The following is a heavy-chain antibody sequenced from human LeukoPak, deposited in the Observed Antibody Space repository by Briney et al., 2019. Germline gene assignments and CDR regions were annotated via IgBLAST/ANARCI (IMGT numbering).Heavy chain of an antibody. CDR2: IYHSGST. Sequence: SETLSLTCTVSGGSISSYSWSWIRQPPGKGLEWIGYIYHSGSTYYNPSLKSRVTISVDRSKNQFSLKLSSVTAADTAVYYCARDRTFGVVISGKYYYYYYGMDVWGQGTTVTVSS. CDR1: GGSISSYS. D-gene: IGHD3-3*01. V-gene: IGHV4-30-2*01. J-gene: IGHJ6*02. CDR3: ARDRTFGVVISGKYYYYYYGMDV.